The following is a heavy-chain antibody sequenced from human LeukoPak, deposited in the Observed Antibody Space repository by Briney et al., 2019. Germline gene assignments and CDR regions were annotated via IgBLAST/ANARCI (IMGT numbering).Heavy chain of an antibody. Sequence: SETLSLTCTVSGGSISSGGYYWSWIRQPPGKGLEWIGYIYHSGSTFYNPSLKSRVTISVDRSKNQFSLKLSSVTAADTAVYYCARALTYDFWSGAGGDAFDIWGQGTMVTVSS. J-gene: IGHJ3*02. V-gene: IGHV4-30-2*01. CDR2: IYHSGST. CDR3: ARALTYDFWSGAGGDAFDI. D-gene: IGHD3-3*01. CDR1: GGSISSGGYY.